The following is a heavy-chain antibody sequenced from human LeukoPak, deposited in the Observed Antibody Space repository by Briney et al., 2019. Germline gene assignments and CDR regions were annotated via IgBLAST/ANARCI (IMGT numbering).Heavy chain of an antibody. Sequence: PSETLSLTCTVSGGSISGSSYYWGWIRQPPGKGLEWIGSIYYSGSTYYNPSLKSRVTISVDTSKNQFSLKLSSVTAADTAVYYCARLCGGDCYSLFDYWGQGTLVTVSS. D-gene: IGHD2-21*01. CDR3: ARLCGGDCYSLFDY. V-gene: IGHV4-39*01. J-gene: IGHJ4*02. CDR1: GGSISGSSYY. CDR2: IYYSGST.